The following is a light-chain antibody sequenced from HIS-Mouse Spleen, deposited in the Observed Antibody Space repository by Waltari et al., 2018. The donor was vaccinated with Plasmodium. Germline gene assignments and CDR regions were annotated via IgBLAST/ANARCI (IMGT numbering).Light chain of an antibody. J-gene: IGKJ3*01. CDR3: QQYNNWSFT. CDR1: QRFSSN. Sequence: EIVMTQSPATLSVSPGERATLSCRASQRFSSNLAWYQQKPGQAPRLLIYGASTRATGIPARVSGSGSGTEFTLTISSLQSEDFAVYYCQQYNNWSFTFGPGTKVDIK. V-gene: IGKV3-15*01. CDR2: GAS.